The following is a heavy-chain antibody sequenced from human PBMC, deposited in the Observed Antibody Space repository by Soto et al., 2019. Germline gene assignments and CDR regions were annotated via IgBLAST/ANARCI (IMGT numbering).Heavy chain of an antibody. D-gene: IGHD3-22*01. V-gene: IGHV1-46*01. J-gene: IGHJ4*02. CDR3: ARDRGMVLTYYFDY. CDR2: IIPSSGTT. Sequence: ASVKVSCKASGYTFTTYYIHWVRQAPGQGLEWMGIIIPSSGTTSYAQKFQGRVTMTRDTSTSTVYMELSSLRSEDTAVYYCARDRGMVLTYYFDYWGQGTLVTVSS. CDR1: GYTFTTYY.